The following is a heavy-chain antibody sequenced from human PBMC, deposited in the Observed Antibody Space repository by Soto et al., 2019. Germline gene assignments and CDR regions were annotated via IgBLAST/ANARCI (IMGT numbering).Heavy chain of an antibody. CDR1: VLNFSDAW. CDR2: IKNEGEGGTT. D-gene: IGHD3-10*01. J-gene: IGHJ4*01. CDR3: VAPWLF. V-gene: IGHV3-15*05. Sequence: GSVRLSCVASVLNFSDAWMSWVRQAPGKGLEWIGRIKNEGEGGTTDCAAVVKGRFIISRDDSKNTLYLQMNSLTAADTAVYYCVAPWLFWGHGNLVTVSS.